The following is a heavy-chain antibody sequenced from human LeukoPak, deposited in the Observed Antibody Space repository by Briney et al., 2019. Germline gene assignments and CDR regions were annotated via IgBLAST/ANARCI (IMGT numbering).Heavy chain of an antibody. V-gene: IGHV4-34*01. CDR1: GGSFSGYY. Sequence: SETLSLTCAVYGGSFSGYYWSWIRQPPGKGLEWIGEINHSGSTNYNPSLKSRVTISVDTSKNQFSLKLSSVAAADTAVYYCARRTGYSTSRLDYWAREPWSPSPQ. D-gene: IGHD6-13*01. CDR3: ARRTGYSTSRLDY. J-gene: IGHJ4*02. CDR2: INHSGST.